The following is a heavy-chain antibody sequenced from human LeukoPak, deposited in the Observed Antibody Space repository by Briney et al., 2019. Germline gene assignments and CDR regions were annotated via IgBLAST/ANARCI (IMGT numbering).Heavy chain of an antibody. CDR3: AKFPPSLVDTAMAFDY. V-gene: IGHV3-23*01. Sequence: PGGSLRLSCAASGFTFSDYYMSWIRQAPGKGLEWVSAISGSGGSTYYADSVKGRFTISRDNSKNTLYLQMNSLRAEDTAVYYCAKFPPSLVDTAMAFDYWGQGTLVTVSS. CDR2: ISGSGGST. D-gene: IGHD5-18*01. CDR1: GFTFSDYY. J-gene: IGHJ4*02.